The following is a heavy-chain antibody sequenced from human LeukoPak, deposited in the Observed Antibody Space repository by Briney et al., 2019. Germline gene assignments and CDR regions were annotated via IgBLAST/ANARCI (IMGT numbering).Heavy chain of an antibody. D-gene: IGHD2-15*01. J-gene: IGHJ4*02. V-gene: IGHV4-4*07. CDR2: IYTSGST. CDR3: ARESRYCGGGSCYPSYYFDY. CDR1: GGSISSYY. Sequence: SETLSLTCTVSGGSISSYYWSWIRQPAGKGLEWIGRIYTSGSTNYNPSLKSRVTMSVDTSKNQFSLKLSSVTAADTAVYYCARESRYCGGGSCYPSYYFDYWGQGTLVTVSS.